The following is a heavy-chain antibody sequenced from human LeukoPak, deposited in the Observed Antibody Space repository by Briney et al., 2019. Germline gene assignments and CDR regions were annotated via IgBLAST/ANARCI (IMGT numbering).Heavy chain of an antibody. J-gene: IGHJ4*02. Sequence: GGSLRLSCAAPGFTFSSFAMHWVRQAPGKGLEWVAIVRGNGDSTHYADSVKGRFTISRDNSKNMLYLQMNSLRDEDTAVYYCAKGFFGSGSFPHNFDYWGQGTLVTVSS. D-gene: IGHD3-10*01. CDR3: AKGFFGSGSFPHNFDY. CDR1: GFTFSSFA. V-gene: IGHV3-23*01. CDR2: VRGNGDST.